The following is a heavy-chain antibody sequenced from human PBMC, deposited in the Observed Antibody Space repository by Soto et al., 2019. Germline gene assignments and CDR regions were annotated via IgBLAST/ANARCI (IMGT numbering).Heavy chain of an antibody. CDR2: IYYTGST. CDR1: GGSMSSYY. V-gene: IGHV4-59*01. Sequence: SXTLSLTCSVSGGSMSSYYWSWIRQPPGKGLEWIGYIYYTGSTNSNLSLKGRATISLDTSKNQFSLRLTSVTAADTAVYYCARASGCSDGSCAFDPWGQGTLVTVPQ. D-gene: IGHD2-15*01. CDR3: ARASGCSDGSCAFDP. J-gene: IGHJ5*02.